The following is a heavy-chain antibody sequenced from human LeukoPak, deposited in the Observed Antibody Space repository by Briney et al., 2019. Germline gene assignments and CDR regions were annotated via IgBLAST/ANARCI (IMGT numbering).Heavy chain of an antibody. CDR2: IKQDGSEK. J-gene: IGHJ4*02. D-gene: IGHD5-12*01. CDR3: ARDGGGYDYLFDY. CDR1: GFTFGSYW. Sequence: QPGGSLRLSCAASGFTFGSYWMSWVRQAPGKGLEWVANIKQDGSEKYYVDSVKGRFTISRDNAKNSLYLQMNSLRAEDTAVYYCARDGGGYDYLFDYWGQGTLVTVSS. V-gene: IGHV3-7*01.